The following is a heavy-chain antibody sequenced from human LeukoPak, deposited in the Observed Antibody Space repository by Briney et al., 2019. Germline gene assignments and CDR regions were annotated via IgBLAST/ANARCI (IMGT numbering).Heavy chain of an antibody. V-gene: IGHV4-59*10. CDR2: IYTSEST. CDR1: GGSFSGYY. CDR3: ARGLWFGDENPPYFDY. J-gene: IGHJ4*02. Sequence: SETLSLTCAIYGGSFSGYYWSWIRQPAGKGLEWIGRIYTSESTNYNPSLKSRVTISVDTSRNQFSLKLSSVTAADTAVYYCARGLWFGDENPPYFDYWGQGILVTVSS. D-gene: IGHD3-10*01.